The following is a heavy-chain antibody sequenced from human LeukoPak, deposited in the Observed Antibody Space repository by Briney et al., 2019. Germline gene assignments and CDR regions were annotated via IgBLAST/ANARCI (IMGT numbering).Heavy chain of an antibody. J-gene: IGHJ4*02. V-gene: IGHV1-24*01. D-gene: IGHD6-19*01. CDR3: ATILAVAGTSDY. CDR1: GYTLTELS. CDR2: FDPEDGET. Sequence: ASVKVSCKVSGYTLTELSMHWVRQAPGKGLEWMGGFDPEDGETIYAQKFQGRVTMTEDTSTDTAYMELSSLRSEDTAVYYCATILAVAGTSDYWGQGTLVTVSS.